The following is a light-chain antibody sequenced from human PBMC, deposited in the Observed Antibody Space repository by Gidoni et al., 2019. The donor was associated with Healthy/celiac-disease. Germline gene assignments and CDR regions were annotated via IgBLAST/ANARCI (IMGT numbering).Light chain of an antibody. J-gene: IGKJ1*01. CDR1: QSVSSSY. Sequence: EIVLTHSPGTLSLSPGERATLSCRASQSVSSSYLAWYQQKPGQAPRLLIYGASSRATGIPDRFSGSGSGTDFTLTISRLEPEEFAVYYCQQYGSSPGTFGQGTKVEIK. V-gene: IGKV3-20*01. CDR2: GAS. CDR3: QQYGSSPGT.